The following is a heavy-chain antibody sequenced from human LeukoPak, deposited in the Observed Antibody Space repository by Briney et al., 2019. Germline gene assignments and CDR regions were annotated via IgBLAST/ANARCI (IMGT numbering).Heavy chain of an antibody. Sequence: ASVKVSCKASGGTFSSYAISWVRQAPGQGLEWMGGIIPIFGTANYAQKFQGRVTITADESTSTAYMELSSLRSEDTAVYYCARRQYYDFWSGYCPFDYWGQGTLVTVSS. CDR2: IIPIFGTA. J-gene: IGHJ4*02. V-gene: IGHV1-69*13. CDR3: ARRQYYDFWSGYCPFDY. D-gene: IGHD3-3*01. CDR1: GGTFSSYA.